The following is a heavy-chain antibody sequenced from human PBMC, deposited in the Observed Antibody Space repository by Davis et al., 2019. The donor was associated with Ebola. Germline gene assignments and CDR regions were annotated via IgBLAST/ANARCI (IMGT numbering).Heavy chain of an antibody. J-gene: IGHJ4*02. CDR1: GFTFSNFW. CDR3: ARSGTYYYGSGADY. CDR2: IKQDESEK. V-gene: IGHV3-7*01. Sequence: GGSLRLSCAASGFTFSNFWMSWVRQAPGKGLEWVANIKQDESEKYYVDSVKGRFTISRDNAKKSLYLQMNSLRADDTAVYYCARSGTYYYGSGADYWGQGTLVSVSS. D-gene: IGHD3-10*01.